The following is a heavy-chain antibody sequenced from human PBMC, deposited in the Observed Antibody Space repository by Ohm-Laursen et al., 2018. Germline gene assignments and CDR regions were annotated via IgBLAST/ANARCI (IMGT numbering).Heavy chain of an antibody. CDR3: ARAPGYGYDFDS. D-gene: IGHD5-18*01. CDR2: IYASGIT. CDR1: GASISTHY. V-gene: IGHV4-4*07. J-gene: IGHJ4*01. Sequence: GTLSLTCTVSGASISTHYWSWIRQPAGKGLEWIGRIYASGITNYNPSLKSRLTMSVDTSKNSFSLKLDSLTAADMAVYYCARAPGYGYDFDSWGHGTLVSVSS.